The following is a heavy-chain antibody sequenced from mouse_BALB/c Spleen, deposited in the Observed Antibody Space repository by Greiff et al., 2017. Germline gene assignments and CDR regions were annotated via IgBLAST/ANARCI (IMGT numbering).Heavy chain of an antibody. CDR1: GFTFSSYG. V-gene: IGHV5-6-3*01. Sequence: EVKVEESGGGLVQPGGSLKLSCAASGFTFSSYGMSWVRQTPDKRLELVATINSNGGSTYYPDSVKGRFTISRDNAKNTLYLQMSSLKSEDTAMYYCARRDDLLWLRRGFDYWGQGTTLTVSS. CDR3: ARRDDLLWLRRGFDY. CDR2: INSNGGST. D-gene: IGHD2-2*01. J-gene: IGHJ2*01.